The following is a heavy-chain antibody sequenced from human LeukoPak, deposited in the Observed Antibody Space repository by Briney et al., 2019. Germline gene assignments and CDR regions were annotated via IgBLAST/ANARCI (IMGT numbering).Heavy chain of an antibody. V-gene: IGHV3-30-3*01. CDR2: ISYDGSNK. CDR1: GFTFSSYA. Sequence: PGGSLRLSCAASGFTFSSYAMHWVRQAPGKGLEWVAVISYDGSNKYYADSVKGRFTISRDNSKNTLYLQMNSLRAEDTAMYYCASHWGSDWYFDLWGRGTLVTVSS. CDR3: ASHWGSDWYFDL. J-gene: IGHJ2*01. D-gene: IGHD7-27*01.